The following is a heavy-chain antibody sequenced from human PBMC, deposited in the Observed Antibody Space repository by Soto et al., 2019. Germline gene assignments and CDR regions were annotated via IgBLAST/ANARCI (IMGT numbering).Heavy chain of an antibody. CDR2: IYYSGST. Sequence: SETLSLTCTVSGGSISSGGYYWSWIRQHPGKGLEWIGYIYYSGSTYYNPSLKSRVTISVDTSKNQFSLKLSSVTAADTAVYYCARVTYDSSGYYRRYWGMDVWGQGTTVTVSS. D-gene: IGHD3-22*01. V-gene: IGHV4-31*03. CDR3: ARVTYDSSGYYRRYWGMDV. CDR1: GGSISSGGYY. J-gene: IGHJ6*02.